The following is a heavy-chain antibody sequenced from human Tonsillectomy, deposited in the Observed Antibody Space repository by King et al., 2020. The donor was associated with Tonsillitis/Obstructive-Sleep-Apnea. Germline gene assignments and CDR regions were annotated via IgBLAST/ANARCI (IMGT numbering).Heavy chain of an antibody. CDR1: GFTFSSYA. V-gene: IGHV3-30*04. Sequence: VQLVESGGGVVQPGRSLRLSCAASGFTFSSYAMHWVRQAPGKGLEWVAVISYDGSNKYYADSVKGRFTISRDNSKNTLYLQMNSLRAEDTAVYYCARDWSESGPLQRDWGQGTLVTVSS. CDR2: ISYDGSNK. J-gene: IGHJ4*02. D-gene: IGHD1-14*01. CDR3: ARDWSESGPLQRD.